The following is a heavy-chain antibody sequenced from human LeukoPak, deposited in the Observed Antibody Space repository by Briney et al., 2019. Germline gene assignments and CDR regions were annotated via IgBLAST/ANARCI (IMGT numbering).Heavy chain of an antibody. CDR1: GYTFTGYY. Sequence: ASVKVSCKASGYTFTGYYMHWVRQAPGQGLEWVGWINPNSGGTNYAQKFQGRVTMTRDTSISTAYMELSRLRSDDTAVYYCARVYDILTGYYSLGYWGQGTLVTVSS. J-gene: IGHJ4*02. CDR2: INPNSGGT. V-gene: IGHV1-2*02. CDR3: ARVYDILTGYYSLGY. D-gene: IGHD3-9*01.